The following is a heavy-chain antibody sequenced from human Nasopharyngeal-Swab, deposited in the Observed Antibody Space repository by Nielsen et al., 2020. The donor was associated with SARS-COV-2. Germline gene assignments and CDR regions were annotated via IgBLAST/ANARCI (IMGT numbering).Heavy chain of an antibody. Sequence: GESLKISCAASGLGFSASPIIWVRQASGKGLEWVGRIRNKVNSYATTYGVSVKGRFTISRDDSKNTAYLQMNSLKTEDTAVYFCARINPASGSYYDAIDIWGQGTMDTVSS. V-gene: IGHV3-73*01. J-gene: IGHJ3*02. D-gene: IGHD1-26*01. CDR3: ARINPASGSYYDAIDI. CDR1: GLGFSASP. CDR2: IRNKVNSYAT.